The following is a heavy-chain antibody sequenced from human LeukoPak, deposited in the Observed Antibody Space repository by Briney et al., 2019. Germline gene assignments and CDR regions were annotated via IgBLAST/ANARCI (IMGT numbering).Heavy chain of an antibody. CDR2: ITGSSSYI. J-gene: IGHJ4*02. D-gene: IGHD3-10*01. CDR1: GFTFSNYA. CDR3: ASTNHYYGSGTYDYYFDY. Sequence: PGGSLRLSCAASGFTFSNYAMSWVRQAPGKGLEWVSSITGSSSYISYADSVKGRFTISRDNAKNSLYLQMTSLRAEDTAVYYCASTNHYYGSGTYDYYFDYWGQGTLLTVSS. V-gene: IGHV3-21*01.